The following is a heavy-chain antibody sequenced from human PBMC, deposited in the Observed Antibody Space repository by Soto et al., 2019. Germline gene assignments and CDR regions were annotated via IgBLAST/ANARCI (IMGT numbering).Heavy chain of an antibody. D-gene: IGHD3-16*01. CDR1: GFTVSSNY. V-gene: IGHV3-53*01. Sequence: GGSLRLSCAASGFTVSSNYMSWVRQAPGKGLEWVSVIYSGGSTYYADSVKGRFTISRDNSKNTLYLQMNSLRVEDTTVYYCARSFYTSSPYYFDYWGQGTLVTVSS. J-gene: IGHJ4*02. CDR3: ARSFYTSSPYYFDY. CDR2: IYSGGST.